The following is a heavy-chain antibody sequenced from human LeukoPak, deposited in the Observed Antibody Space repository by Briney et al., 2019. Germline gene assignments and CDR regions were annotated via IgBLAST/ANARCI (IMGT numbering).Heavy chain of an antibody. D-gene: IGHD1-26*01. CDR2: INPNSGGT. CDR3: ARVHSGSYTPFDY. J-gene: IGHJ4*02. Sequence: ASVKVSCKASGYTFTSYYMHWVRQAPGQGLEWMGWINPNSGGTNYAQKFQGRVTMTRDTSISTAYMELSRLRSDDTAVYYCARVHSGSYTPFDYWGQGTLVTVSS. CDR1: GYTFTSYY. V-gene: IGHV1-2*02.